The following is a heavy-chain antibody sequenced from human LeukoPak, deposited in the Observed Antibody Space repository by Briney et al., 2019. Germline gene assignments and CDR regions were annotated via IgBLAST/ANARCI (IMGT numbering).Heavy chain of an antibody. V-gene: IGHV3-23*01. CDR2: ISGSGGST. Sequence: GGSLRLSCAASGFTFSTYGMSWVRQAPGEGLEWVSAISGSGGSTYYADSVKGRFTISRDNSKNTLSLQMNSLRAEDTAVYYCAKVYYYEHFWGQGTLVTVSS. D-gene: IGHD3-22*01. CDR1: GFTFSTYG. J-gene: IGHJ4*02. CDR3: AKVYYYEHF.